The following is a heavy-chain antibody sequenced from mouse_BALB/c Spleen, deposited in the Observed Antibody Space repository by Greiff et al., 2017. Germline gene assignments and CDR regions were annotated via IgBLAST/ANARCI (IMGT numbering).Heavy chain of an antibody. V-gene: IGHV3-2*02. J-gene: IGHJ2*01. CDR1: GYSITSDYA. Sequence: EVKLQESGPGLVKPSQSLSLTCTVTGYSITSDYAWNWIRQFPGNKLEWMGYISYSGSTSYNPSLKSRISITRDTSKNQFFLQLNSVTTEDTATYYCARAAQGYYFDYWGQGTTLTVSS. CDR3: ARAAQGYYFDY. CDR2: ISYSGST.